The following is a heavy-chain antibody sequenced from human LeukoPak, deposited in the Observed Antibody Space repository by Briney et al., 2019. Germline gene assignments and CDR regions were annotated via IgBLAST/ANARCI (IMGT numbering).Heavy chain of an antibody. J-gene: IGHJ4*02. V-gene: IGHV3-30*18. CDR2: ISYDGNTK. CDR3: AKDLATKYSCDY. Sequence: GGSLRLSCAASGFTFSSNGMHWVRQAPGKGLEWVAFISYDGNTKYYADSVKGRFTISRDNSKNTLYLQMNSLRAEDTAVYYCAKDLATKYSCDYWGLGILVIVSS. CDR1: GFTFSSNG. D-gene: IGHD1-26*01.